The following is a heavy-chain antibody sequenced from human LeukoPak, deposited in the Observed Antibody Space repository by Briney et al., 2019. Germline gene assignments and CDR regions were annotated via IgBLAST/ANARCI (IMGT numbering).Heavy chain of an antibody. CDR3: ARDHDYGPDY. Sequence: ASVKVSCKASGYTFTSYGISWVRQAPGQGLEWMGWIKPDSGATNYAQKFQGRFTVSRDVSISTLYMELSSLTSDDTAMYYCARDHDYGPDYWGQGTLVTVSA. V-gene: IGHV1-2*02. D-gene: IGHD4/OR15-4a*01. CDR2: IKPDSGAT. J-gene: IGHJ4*02. CDR1: GYTFTSYG.